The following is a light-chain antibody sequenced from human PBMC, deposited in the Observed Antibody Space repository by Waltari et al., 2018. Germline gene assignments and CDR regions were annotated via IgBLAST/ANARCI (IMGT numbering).Light chain of an antibody. Sequence: DIQMTQSPSSLSASVGDRVTLTCRASQGITNYLAWYQQRPGKVPKLLIYAASTLHSGVPSRFSGSESGTDFTLTISSLQPEDVGTYYCQKYDSAPLTFGGGTKVEIK. J-gene: IGKJ4*01. CDR1: QGITNY. CDR3: QKYDSAPLT. CDR2: AAS. V-gene: IGKV1-27*01.